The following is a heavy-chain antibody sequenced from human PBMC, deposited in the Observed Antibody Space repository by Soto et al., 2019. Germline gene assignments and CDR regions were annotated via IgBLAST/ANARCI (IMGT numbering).Heavy chain of an antibody. Sequence: GASVKVSCKASGYTFTGYYIHCVRQAPGQGLEWMGWINPNNGDTNYAQKFQGRVSMTRDTSTSTAYMELSSLRFDDTAVYYCARHSGYDYVFDYWGQGTLVTV. CDR3: ARHSGYDYVFDY. V-gene: IGHV1-2*02. CDR1: GYTFTGYY. J-gene: IGHJ4*02. D-gene: IGHD5-12*01. CDR2: INPNNGDT.